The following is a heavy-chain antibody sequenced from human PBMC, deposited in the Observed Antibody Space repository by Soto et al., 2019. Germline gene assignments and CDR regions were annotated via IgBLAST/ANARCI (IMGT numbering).Heavy chain of an antibody. CDR1: GGSISSYR. J-gene: IGHJ5*02. CDR2: LNTYGNT. CDR3: GRESGETWDYEAS. V-gene: IGHV4-4*07. Sequence: SETLSLTCTVSGGSISSYRWSWIRQPAGKGLEWIGRLNTYGNTHYNPSLKSRVTVSVDTSRNQFFLTLRSVTAADSAVYHCGRESGETWDYEASWGQGTPVT. D-gene: IGHD1-7*01.